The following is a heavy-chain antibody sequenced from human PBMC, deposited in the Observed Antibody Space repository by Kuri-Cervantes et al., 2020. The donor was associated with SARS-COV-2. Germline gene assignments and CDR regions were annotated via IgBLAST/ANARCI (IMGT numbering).Heavy chain of an antibody. J-gene: IGHJ4*02. CDR2: ISSSSSTI. Sequence: GESLKISCAASGFTFSSYSMNWVRQAPGKGLEWVSYISSSSSTIYYADSVKGRLTISRDNTKNSLYLQMNSLRAEDTAVYYCARGGTGIAAAGTGPLNSWGQGTLVTVSS. V-gene: IGHV3-48*04. CDR1: GFTFSSYS. CDR3: ARGGTGIAAAGTGPLNS. D-gene: IGHD6-13*01.